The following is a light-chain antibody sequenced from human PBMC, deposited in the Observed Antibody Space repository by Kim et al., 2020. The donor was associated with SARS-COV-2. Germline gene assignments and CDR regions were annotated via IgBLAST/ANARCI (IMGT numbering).Light chain of an antibody. CDR1: QSIWSY. CDR2: VAS. Sequence: SASIGDRVTITCRASQSIWSYLNWYQQKPGKAPTLLIYVASTLQSGVPLRFSGSGSGTHFTLTINNLQPEDSATYFCQQTFSVPLTFGGGTKLEI. J-gene: IGKJ4*01. CDR3: QQTFSVPLT. V-gene: IGKV1-39*01.